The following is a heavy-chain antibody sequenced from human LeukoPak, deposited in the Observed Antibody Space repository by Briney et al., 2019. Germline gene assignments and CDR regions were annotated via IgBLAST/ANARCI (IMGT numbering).Heavy chain of an antibody. CDR3: ARDRKGLLGFDY. D-gene: IGHD2-8*02. V-gene: IGHV3-30*02. CDR2: IRYDGSNK. Sequence: GGSLRLSCAASGFTFSSYGMHWVRQAPGKGLEWVAFIRYDGSNKYYADSVKGRFTISRDNSKNTLYLQMNSLRAEDTAVYYCARDRKGLLGFDYWGQGTLVTVSS. J-gene: IGHJ4*02. CDR1: GFTFSSYG.